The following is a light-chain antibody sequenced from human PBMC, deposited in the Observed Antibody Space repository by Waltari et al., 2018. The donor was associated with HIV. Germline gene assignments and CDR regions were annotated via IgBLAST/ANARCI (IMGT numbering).Light chain of an antibody. J-gene: IGKJ3*01. CDR2: GAS. CDR1: QGISYS. Sequence: DIQLTQSPSFLSASVGDRVTITCRASQGISYSFVWYQQKPGKAPNLLIYGASTLHSGVPSRFGGSGSGTDFTLTISSLQSEDFGTYYCQHINPRCLTFGPGTKVGLK. V-gene: IGKV1-9*01. CDR3: QHINPRCLT.